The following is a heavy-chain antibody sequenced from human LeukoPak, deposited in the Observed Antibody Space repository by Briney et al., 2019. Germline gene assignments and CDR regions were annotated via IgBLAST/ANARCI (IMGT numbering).Heavy chain of an antibody. CDR2: INPNSGGT. CDR1: GYTFTGYY. J-gene: IGHJ5*02. D-gene: IGHD6-19*01. CDR3: ARGRSIAVAGNWFDP. Sequence: ASVKVSCKASGYTFTGYYMHWVRQAPGQGLEWMGWINPNSGGTNYAQKFQGRVTMTWDTSISTAYMELSRLRSDDTAVYYCARGRSIAVAGNWFDPWGQGTLVTVSS. V-gene: IGHV1-2*02.